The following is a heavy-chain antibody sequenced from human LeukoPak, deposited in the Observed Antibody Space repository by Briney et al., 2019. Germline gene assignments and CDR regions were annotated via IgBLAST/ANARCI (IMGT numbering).Heavy chain of an antibody. D-gene: IGHD3-10*01. V-gene: IGHV1-46*01. Sequence: ASVKVSCKTSGYTFTSYYIHWARQAPGQGLKWMGMIIPTAGSTNYAQKFQGRVTMTRDTSTSTVYMELSSLRSEDTAVYYCARDLSLRGTMGFYYYGMDVWGQGTTVTVSS. J-gene: IGHJ6*02. CDR2: IIPTAGST. CDR3: ARDLSLRGTMGFYYYGMDV. CDR1: GYTFTSYY.